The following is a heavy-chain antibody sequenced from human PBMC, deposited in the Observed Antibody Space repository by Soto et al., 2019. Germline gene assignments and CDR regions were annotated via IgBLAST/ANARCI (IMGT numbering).Heavy chain of an antibody. Sequence: SETLSLTCTVSGGSISSSSYYWGWIRQPPGKGLEWIGSIYYSGSTYYNPSLKSRVTISVDTSKNQFSLKLSSVTAADTAVYYCARLRITMALGDAFDIWGQGTMVTVSS. CDR3: ARLRITMALGDAFDI. J-gene: IGHJ3*02. CDR1: GGSISSSSYY. CDR2: IYYSGST. D-gene: IGHD3-10*01. V-gene: IGHV4-39*01.